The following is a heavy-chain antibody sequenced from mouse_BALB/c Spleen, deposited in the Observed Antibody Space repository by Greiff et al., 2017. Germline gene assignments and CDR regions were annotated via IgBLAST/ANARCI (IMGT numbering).Heavy chain of an antibody. CDR3: ARRGYTSWFAY. CDR2: ISSGGSYT. CDR1: GFTFSSYA. D-gene: IGHD1-2*01. V-gene: IGHV5-9-3*01. J-gene: IGHJ3*01. Sequence: DVKLVESGGGLVKPGGSLKLSCAASGFTFSSYAMSWVRQTPEKRLEWVATISSGGSYTYYPDSVKGRFTISRDNAKNTLYLQMSSLRSEDTAMYYCARRGYTSWFAYWGQGTLVTVSA.